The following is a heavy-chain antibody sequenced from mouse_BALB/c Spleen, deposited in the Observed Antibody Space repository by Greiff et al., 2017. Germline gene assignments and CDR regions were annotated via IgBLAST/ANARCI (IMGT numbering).Heavy chain of an antibody. D-gene: IGHD1-1*01. J-gene: IGHJ3*01. Sequence: VQLQQSGAELARPGASVKLSCKASGYTFTDYYINWVKQRTGQGLEWIGEIYPGSGNTYYNEKFKGKATLTADKSSSTAYMQLSSLTSEDSAVYFCARSVITTVVDAWFAYWGQGTLVTVSA. V-gene: IGHV1-77*01. CDR3: ARSVITTVVDAWFAY. CDR1: GYTFTDYY. CDR2: IYPGSGNT.